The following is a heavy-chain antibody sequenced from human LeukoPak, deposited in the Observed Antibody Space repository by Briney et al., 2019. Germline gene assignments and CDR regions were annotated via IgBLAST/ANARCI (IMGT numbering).Heavy chain of an antibody. CDR3: AKETPGIAAAGPDY. CDR2: ISGNGGST. V-gene: IGHV3-23*01. J-gene: IGHJ4*02. D-gene: IGHD6-13*01. CDR1: GFTFSSYA. Sequence: GGSLRLSCAVSGFTFSSYAMSWVRRAPGKGLEWVSAISGNGGSTYYADSVKGRFTISRDNSKNTLYLKMTSLRAEDTAIYYCAKETPGIAAAGPDYWGQGPLVTVYS.